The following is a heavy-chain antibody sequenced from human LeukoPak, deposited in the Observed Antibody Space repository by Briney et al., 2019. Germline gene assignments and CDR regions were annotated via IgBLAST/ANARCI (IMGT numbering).Heavy chain of an antibody. J-gene: IGHJ4*02. V-gene: IGHV1-24*01. CDR3: ATATGSIYYYFDY. CDR1: GYTLTELS. D-gene: IGHD1-1*01. Sequence: SVQISCKVSGYTLTELSMHWVPRAPGKGLEWMGGFDPEDSETIDAQNFQRRVTMTEDTSTDTSYMELSSLRSEDTAVYYCATATGSIYYYFDYWGKGPLDTVSS. CDR2: FDPEDSET.